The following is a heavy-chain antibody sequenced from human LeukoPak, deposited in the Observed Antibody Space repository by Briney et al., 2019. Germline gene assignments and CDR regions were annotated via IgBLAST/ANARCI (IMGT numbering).Heavy chain of an antibody. Sequence: GGSLRLSCAASGLTFSNFAMSWVRQAPGKGLVWDSAITSTGSSTYYADSVKGRFTISRDNSKNTLYLQMNSLRAEDTAVYYCAAKASGWHFPFDYWGQGTLVTVSS. CDR3: AAKASGWHFPFDY. D-gene: IGHD6-19*01. J-gene: IGHJ4*02. CDR1: GLTFSNFA. V-gene: IGHV3-23*01. CDR2: ITSTGSST.